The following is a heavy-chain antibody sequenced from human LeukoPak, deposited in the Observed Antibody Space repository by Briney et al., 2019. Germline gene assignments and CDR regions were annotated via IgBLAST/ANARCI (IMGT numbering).Heavy chain of an antibody. D-gene: IGHD3-16*01. CDR3: ARALRGGFSDY. CDR1: GFTFSSYD. CDR2: IDTVGNT. V-gene: IGHV3-13*04. J-gene: IGHJ4*02. Sequence: LTGGSLRLSCAASGFTFSSYDMHWVRQGTGKGLEWVSAIDTVGNTWYAGSVKGRFTISRENAKNSLYLQMNSLRAGDTAVFYCARALRGGFSDYWGREPWSPSP.